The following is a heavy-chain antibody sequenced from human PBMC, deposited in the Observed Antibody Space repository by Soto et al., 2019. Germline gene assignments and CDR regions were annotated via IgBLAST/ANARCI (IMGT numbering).Heavy chain of an antibody. CDR3: AADLYSGYYYYYYYGMDV. CDR2: IVVGSGNT. D-gene: IGHD5-12*01. J-gene: IGHJ6*02. CDR1: GFTFTSSA. Sequence: SVKVSCKASGFTFTSSAVQWVRQARGQRLEWIGWIVVGSGNTNYAQKFQERVTITRDMSTSTAYMELSSLRSEDTAVYYCAADLYSGYYYYYYYGMDVWGQGTTVTVS. V-gene: IGHV1-58*01.